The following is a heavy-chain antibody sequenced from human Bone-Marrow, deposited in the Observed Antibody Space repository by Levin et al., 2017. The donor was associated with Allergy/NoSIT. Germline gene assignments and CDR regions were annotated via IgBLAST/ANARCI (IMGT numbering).Heavy chain of an antibody. CDR3: AYVGPFACSSGLRRKSYHGMDV. CDR1: GFSLSTGGMG. V-gene: IGHV2-5*02. J-gene: IGHJ6*02. CDR2: IYWDGDK. Sequence: KASGPTLVKPTQTLTLTCTFSGFSLSTGGMGVGWIRQPPEKPLEWLALIYWDGDKRYSPTLKTRVTITKDNSKNQVVLTMTNMDPLDTAAYYCAYVGPFACSSGLRRKSYHGMDVWGQGTTVTVSS. D-gene: IGHD1-14*01.